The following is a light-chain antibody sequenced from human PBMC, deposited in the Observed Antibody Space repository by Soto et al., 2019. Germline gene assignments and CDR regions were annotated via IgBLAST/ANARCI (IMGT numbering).Light chain of an antibody. Sequence: EIVLTQSPATLSLSPGERATLSCRASQNVRSNLAWYQQKPGQAPRLLIYDASNRATGIPARFSGSGSGTDFTLDIGSLEPEDFAVYYCQHRSNWPWTFGQGTKVEIK. CDR3: QHRSNWPWT. J-gene: IGKJ1*01. CDR1: QNVRSN. CDR2: DAS. V-gene: IGKV3-11*01.